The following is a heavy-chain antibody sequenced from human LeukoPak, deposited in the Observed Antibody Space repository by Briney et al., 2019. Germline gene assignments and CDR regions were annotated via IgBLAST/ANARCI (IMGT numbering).Heavy chain of an antibody. J-gene: IGHJ5*02. CDR2: ISYDGSNK. V-gene: IGHV3-30*18. Sequence: PGRSLRLSCAASGFTFSSYGMHWVRQAPGKGLEWVAVISYDGSNKYYADSVKGRFTISRDNSKNTLYLQMNRLRAEDTAVYYCAKDFTQGGRSIAALRWFDPWGQGTLVTVSS. D-gene: IGHD6-6*01. CDR1: GFTFSSYG. CDR3: AKDFTQGGRSIAALRWFDP.